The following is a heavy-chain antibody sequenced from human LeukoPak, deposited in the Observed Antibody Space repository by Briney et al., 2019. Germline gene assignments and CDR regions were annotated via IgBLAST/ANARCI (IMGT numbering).Heavy chain of an antibody. D-gene: IGHD6-19*01. V-gene: IGHV3-53*01. J-gene: IGHJ3*02. Sequence: PGGSLRLSCAASGFSVSSNYMTWVRQAPGKGLEWVAVIYPGGNTYYADFVKGRFTISRGNSKNTMYLQMNSLRAEDMAVYYCASPISGQSFDIWGQGTMVTVSS. CDR3: ASPISGQSFDI. CDR1: GFSVSSNY. CDR2: IYPGGNT.